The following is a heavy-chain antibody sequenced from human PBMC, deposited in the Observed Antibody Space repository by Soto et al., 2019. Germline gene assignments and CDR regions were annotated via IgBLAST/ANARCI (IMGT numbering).Heavy chain of an antibody. CDR1: GGSISSYY. J-gene: IGHJ5*02. CDR3: ARVMAAAGSLFWFDP. CDR2: IYYSGST. D-gene: IGHD6-13*01. V-gene: IGHV4-59*01. Sequence: PSEALSLTCPVSGGSISSYYWGWIRQPPGKGLEWIGYIYYSGSTNYNPSLKSRVTISVDTSKNQFSLKPSSVTAADTAVYYCARVMAAAGSLFWFDPWGQGTLVTVSS.